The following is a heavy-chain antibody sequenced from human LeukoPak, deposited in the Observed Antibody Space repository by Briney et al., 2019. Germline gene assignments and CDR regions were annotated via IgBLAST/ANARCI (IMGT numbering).Heavy chain of an antibody. CDR3: ARKLQSYYYYGMDV. CDR2: IIPILGIA. CDR1: GGTFSSYA. J-gene: IGHJ6*02. D-gene: IGHD1-7*01. V-gene: IGHV1-69*04. Sequence: VASVKVSCKASGGTFSSYAISWVRQAPGQGLEWMGRIIPILGIANYAQKFQGRVTITADKSTSTAYMELSSLRSEDTAVYYCARKLQSYYYYGMDVWGQGTTVTVS.